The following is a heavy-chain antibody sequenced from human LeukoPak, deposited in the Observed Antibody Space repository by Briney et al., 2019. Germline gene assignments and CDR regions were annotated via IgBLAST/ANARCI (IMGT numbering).Heavy chain of an antibody. CDR1: GFTFSSNW. Sequence: GGSLRLSCAASGFTFSSNWMHWVRQAPGKGLVRVSRINEDGSTTYYADSVKGRFTISRDNSKNTLYLQMNSLRAEDTAVYYCARVGSGYDFGFDYWGQGTLVAVSS. J-gene: IGHJ4*02. CDR2: INEDGSTT. D-gene: IGHD5-12*01. V-gene: IGHV3-74*01. CDR3: ARVGSGYDFGFDY.